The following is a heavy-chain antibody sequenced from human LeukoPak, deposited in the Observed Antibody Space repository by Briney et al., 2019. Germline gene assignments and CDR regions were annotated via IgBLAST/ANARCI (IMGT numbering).Heavy chain of an antibody. J-gene: IGHJ5*02. CDR2: INHSGST. D-gene: IGHD3-22*01. Sequence: PSETLSLTCAVYGGSFSGYYWSWIRQPPGKGLEWIGEINHSGSTNYNPSLKGRVTISVDTSKNQFSLKLSSVTAADTAVYYCARGPLAAMIVVAPTGWFDPWGQGTLVTVSS. V-gene: IGHV4-34*01. CDR1: GGSFSGYY. CDR3: ARGPLAAMIVVAPTGWFDP.